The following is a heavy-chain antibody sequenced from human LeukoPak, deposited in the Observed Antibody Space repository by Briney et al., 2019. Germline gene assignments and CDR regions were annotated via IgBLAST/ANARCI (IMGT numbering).Heavy chain of an antibody. V-gene: IGHV3-30*02. J-gene: IGHJ4*02. D-gene: IGHD4-11*01. CDR2: IRYDGSNK. Sequence: GGSLTLSCAASRFTFSTYAMHWVRQAPGKGLEWVAFIRYDGSNKYYADSVKGRFTISRDNSKSTLNLQMNSLRAEDTAVYYCAKDRSDYSNKRGFDYWGQGTLVTVSS. CDR1: RFTFSTYA. CDR3: AKDRSDYSNKRGFDY.